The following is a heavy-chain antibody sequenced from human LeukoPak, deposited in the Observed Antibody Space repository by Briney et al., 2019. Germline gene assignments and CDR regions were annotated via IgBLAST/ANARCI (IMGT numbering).Heavy chain of an antibody. J-gene: IGHJ3*02. CDR1: GFTFSSYA. Sequence: AGGCVRLSCAVSGFTFSSYAMRGVREAPGKGLEGVSAISGSGGSTYYADSVKGRFTISRDNSKNTLYLQMNSLRAEDTAVYYCAKGTWMLAFDIWGQGTMVTVSS. V-gene: IGHV3-23*01. CDR2: ISGSGGST. CDR3: AKGTWMLAFDI. D-gene: IGHD2-8*01.